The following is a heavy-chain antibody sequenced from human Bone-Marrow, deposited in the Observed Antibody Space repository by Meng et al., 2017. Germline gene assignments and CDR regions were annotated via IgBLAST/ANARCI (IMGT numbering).Heavy chain of an antibody. V-gene: IGHV3-66*02. CDR1: GFTVSSNY. D-gene: IGHD4-23*01. CDR2: IYSGGST. CDR3: ARGGGGFDY. Sequence: GESLKISCAASGFTVSSNYMSWVRQAPGKGLEWVSVIYSGGSTYYVDSVKGRFTISRDNSKNTLYLQKNSLRAEDTAVYYCARGGGGFDYWGQGTLVTVSS. J-gene: IGHJ4*02.